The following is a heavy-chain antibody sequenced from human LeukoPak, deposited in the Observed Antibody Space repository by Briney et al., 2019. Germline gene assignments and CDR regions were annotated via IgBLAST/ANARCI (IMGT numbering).Heavy chain of an antibody. CDR3: ARNRLNIDY. CDR2: IKEDGSEK. V-gene: IGHV3-7*01. Sequence: GGSLRLSCAASGFTFRSHWMSWVRQAPGKGLVWVANIKEDGSEKYYVDSVKGRFTISRDNAKNSLYLQMNSLRAEDTAVYYCARNRLNIDYWGQGTLVTVSS. J-gene: IGHJ4*02. D-gene: IGHD1-14*01. CDR1: GFTFRSHW.